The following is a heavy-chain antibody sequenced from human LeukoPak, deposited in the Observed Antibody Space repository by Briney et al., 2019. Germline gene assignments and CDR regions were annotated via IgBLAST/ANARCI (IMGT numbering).Heavy chain of an antibody. Sequence: GGSLRLSCAASGFTFSSYAMSWVRQAPGKGLEWVSTISGSGSSTYYADSVKGRFTISRDNSKNTLYLQMNSLRAEDTAVYYCAKENGYYYKGFDYWGQGTLVTVSS. V-gene: IGHV3-23*01. CDR3: AKENGYYYKGFDY. J-gene: IGHJ4*02. D-gene: IGHD3-22*01. CDR2: ISGSGSST. CDR1: GFTFSSYA.